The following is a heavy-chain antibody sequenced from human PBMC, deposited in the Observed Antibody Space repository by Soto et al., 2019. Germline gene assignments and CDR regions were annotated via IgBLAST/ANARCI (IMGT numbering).Heavy chain of an antibody. J-gene: IGHJ4*02. CDR2: MSARGDAT. CDR3: AKGGTYSNGWYLG. CDR1: GFTLSSHA. Sequence: EVQLLESGGTLVQPGGSLRLYFAASGFTLSSHAMSWVRQAPGKGLEWVSAMSARGDATYYADSVKGRFTISRDNSKITLYLQMNSLRADDTAVYYCAKGGTYSNGWYLGWGQGTLVTVSS. D-gene: IGHD6-13*01. V-gene: IGHV3-23*01.